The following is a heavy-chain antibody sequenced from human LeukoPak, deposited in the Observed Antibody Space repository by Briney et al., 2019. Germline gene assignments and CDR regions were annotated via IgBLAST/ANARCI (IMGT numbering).Heavy chain of an antibody. CDR1: GFTFSSYS. Sequence: PGGSLRLSCAASGFTFSSYSMNWVRQAPGKGLEWVSSISSSSSYIYYADSVKGRFTISRDNAKNSLYLQMNSLRAEDTAAYYCARTRYSSGWYIDYWGQGTLVTVSS. J-gene: IGHJ4*02. CDR3: ARTRYSSGWYIDY. V-gene: IGHV3-21*01. CDR2: ISSSSSYI. D-gene: IGHD6-19*01.